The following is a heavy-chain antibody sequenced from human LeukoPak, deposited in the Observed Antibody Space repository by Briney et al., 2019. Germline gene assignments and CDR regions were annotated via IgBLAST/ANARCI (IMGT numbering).Heavy chain of an antibody. CDR1: GYTFTSYY. V-gene: IGHV1-2*02. Sequence: ASVKVSCKASGYTFTSYYMHWVRQAPGQGLEWMGWINPNSGGTNYAQKFQGRVTMTRDTSISTAYMELSRLRSDDTAVYYCARAGATVTTAGHYGMDVWGQGTTVTVSS. CDR2: INPNSGGT. CDR3: ARAGATVTTAGHYGMDV. J-gene: IGHJ6*02. D-gene: IGHD4-17*01.